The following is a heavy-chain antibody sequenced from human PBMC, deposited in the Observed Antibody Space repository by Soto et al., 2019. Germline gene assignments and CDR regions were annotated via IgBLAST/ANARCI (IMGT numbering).Heavy chain of an antibody. CDR2: IYYSGST. Sequence: SETLSLTCTVSGGSISSSSYYWGWIRQPPGKGLEWIGSIYYSGSTYYNPSLKSRVTISVDTSKNQFSLKLSSVTAADTAVYYCARPSHCSGGSCYPDYWGQGTLVTVSS. V-gene: IGHV4-39*01. D-gene: IGHD2-15*01. CDR1: GGSISSSSYY. J-gene: IGHJ4*02. CDR3: ARPSHCSGGSCYPDY.